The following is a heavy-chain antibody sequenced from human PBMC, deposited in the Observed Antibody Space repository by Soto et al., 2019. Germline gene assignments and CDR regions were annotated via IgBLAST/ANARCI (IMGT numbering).Heavy chain of an antibody. CDR3: AKDVGHCRGGSCRERYWFDY. CDR2: ISGSGGST. CDR1: GFTFSSYA. Sequence: EVQLLESGGGLVQPGGSLRLSCAASGFTFSSYAMSWVRQAPGKGLEWVSAISGSGGSTYYADSVKGRFTISRDNSKNTMYLQMNSLRAEDTAVYYCAKDVGHCRGGSCRERYWFDYWGQGTLVTVSS. V-gene: IGHV3-23*01. D-gene: IGHD2-15*01. J-gene: IGHJ4*02.